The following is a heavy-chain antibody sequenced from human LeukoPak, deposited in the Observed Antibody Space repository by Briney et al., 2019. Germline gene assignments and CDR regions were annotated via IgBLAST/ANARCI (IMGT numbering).Heavy chain of an antibody. V-gene: IGHV1-2*02. D-gene: IGHD3-10*01. J-gene: IGHJ4*02. CDR1: GCTFSGYY. Sequence: ASVKVSCKASGCTFSGYYMHWVPQAPGQGLEWMGWINPNSGGAIYAQKFQGRVTMTRDTSINTAYMELSRLISDDTAVYYCASFGFGEFFDYWGQGTLVTVSS. CDR2: INPNSGGA. CDR3: ASFGFGEFFDY.